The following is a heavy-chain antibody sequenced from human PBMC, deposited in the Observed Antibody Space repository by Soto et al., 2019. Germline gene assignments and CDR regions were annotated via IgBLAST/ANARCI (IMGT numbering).Heavy chain of an antibody. V-gene: IGHV3-74*01. J-gene: IGHJ4*02. CDR1: GFTFSSYW. Sequence: GGSLRLSCAASGFTFSSYWMHWVRQAPGKGLVWVSRINSDGSSTSYADSVKGRFTISRDNAKNTLYLQMNSLRAEDTAVYYCAREEGSGCLGDYWGQGTLVTVSS. CDR3: AREEGSGCLGDY. D-gene: IGHD6-19*01. CDR2: INSDGSST.